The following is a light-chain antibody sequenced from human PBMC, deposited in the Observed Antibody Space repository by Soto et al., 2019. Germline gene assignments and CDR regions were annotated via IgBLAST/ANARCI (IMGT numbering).Light chain of an antibody. CDR1: SSNIGSNS. Sequence: QTVVTQPPSASGTPGQGVTIVCSGSSSNIGSNSVYWYQRLPGTAPKLMIYEVTIRPSGVSDRFSGSKSGNTASLTVSGLQAEDEADYYCSSYTGGNPSYVFGTGTKLTV. CDR2: EVT. J-gene: IGLJ1*01. V-gene: IGLV2-8*01. CDR3: SSYTGGNPSYV.